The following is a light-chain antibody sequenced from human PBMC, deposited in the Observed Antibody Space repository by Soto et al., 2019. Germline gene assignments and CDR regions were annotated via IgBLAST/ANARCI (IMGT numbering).Light chain of an antibody. CDR1: QSISSY. CDR3: QQSYSTPIT. CDR2: AAS. J-gene: IGKJ5*01. V-gene: IGKV1-39*01. Sequence: DIQMTQSPSSLSASVRDRVTITCRASQSISSYLNWYQQKPGKAPKLLIYAASSLQSGVPSRFSGSGSGTDFTLTISSLQPEDFATYYCQQSYSTPITVGQGTRLEIK.